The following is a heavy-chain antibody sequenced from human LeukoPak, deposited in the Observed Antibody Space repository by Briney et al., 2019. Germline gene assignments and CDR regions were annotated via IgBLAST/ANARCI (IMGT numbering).Heavy chain of an antibody. CDR1: GFTFSSYA. J-gene: IGHJ6*02. CDR2: ISYDGSNK. CDR3: ARGYCSSTSCPLNYGMDV. Sequence: GRSLRLSCAASGFTFSSYAMHWVRQAPGKGLEWVAVISYDGSNKYYADSVKGRFTISRDNSKNTLYLQMNSLRAEDTAVYYCARGYCSSTSCPLNYGMDVWGQGTTVTVSS. D-gene: IGHD2-2*01. V-gene: IGHV3-30-3*01.